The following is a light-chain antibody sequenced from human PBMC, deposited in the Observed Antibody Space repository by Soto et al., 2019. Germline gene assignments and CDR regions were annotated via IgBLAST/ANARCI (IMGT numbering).Light chain of an antibody. CDR1: QSVSTR. J-gene: IGKJ1*01. CDR3: QHYNSYSEA. CDR2: DAS. V-gene: IGKV1-5*02. Sequence: DIRMTQSPSSLSASVGDRVTIICRASQSVSTRLAWYQQKPGKAPKVLIYDASSWAGGVPSRFTGSGSGTEFTLTISSLQPDDFATYYCQHYNSYSEAFGQGTKVDIK.